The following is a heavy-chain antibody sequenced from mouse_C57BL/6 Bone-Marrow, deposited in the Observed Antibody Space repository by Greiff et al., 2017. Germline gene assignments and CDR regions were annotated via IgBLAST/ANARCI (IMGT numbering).Heavy chain of an antibody. CDR3: ASYYGSSYPYYAMDY. Sequence: EVQRVESGGDLVKPGGSLKLSCAASGFTFSSYGMSWVRQTPDKRLEWVATISSGGSYTYYPDSVKGRFTISRDNAKNTLYLQMSSLKSEDTAMYYCASYYGSSYPYYAMDYWGQGTSVTVSS. V-gene: IGHV5-6*01. CDR2: ISSGGSYT. CDR1: GFTFSSYG. D-gene: IGHD1-1*01. J-gene: IGHJ4*01.